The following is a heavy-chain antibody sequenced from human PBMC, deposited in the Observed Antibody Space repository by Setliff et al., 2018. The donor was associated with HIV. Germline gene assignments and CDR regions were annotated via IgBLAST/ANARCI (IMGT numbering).Heavy chain of an antibody. D-gene: IGHD5-12*01. CDR3: ARVGGVATMFYYYYMDV. J-gene: IGHJ6*03. Sequence: SETLSLTCTVSGGSISSGSYYWSWIRQPAGKGLEWIGHIYTSGSTNYNPSLKSRVTISVDTSKNQFSLKLSSVTAADTAVYYCARVGGVATMFYYYYMDVWGKGTTVTVSS. CDR1: GGSISSGSYY. V-gene: IGHV4-61*09. CDR2: IYTSGST.